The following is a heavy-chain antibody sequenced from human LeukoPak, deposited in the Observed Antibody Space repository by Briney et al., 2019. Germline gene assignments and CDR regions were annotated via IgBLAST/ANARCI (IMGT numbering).Heavy chain of an antibody. D-gene: IGHD4-17*01. CDR2: IYHSGST. J-gene: IGHJ5*02. CDR1: GGSISSYY. CDR3: ARGSGDYSP. Sequence: SETLSLTCTVSGGSISSYYWSWIRQPPGKGLEWIGSIYHSGSTYYNPSLKSRVTISVDTSKNQFSLKLSSVTAADTAVYYCARGSGDYSPWGQGTLVTVSS. V-gene: IGHV4-59*08.